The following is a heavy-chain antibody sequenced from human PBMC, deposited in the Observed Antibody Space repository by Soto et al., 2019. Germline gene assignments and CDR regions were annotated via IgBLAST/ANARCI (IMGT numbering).Heavy chain of an antibody. CDR1: GGPIRSSSHY. Sequence: SETLSLTCTVSGGPIRSSSHYWGWIRQSPGTGLEWTGSIDESGDSYYNPSLKSRVTILVDTSKNQFSLKLMSVTGADSAIYYCAREGGYVDYWGQGTLVTVSS. CDR3: AREGGYVDY. CDR2: IDESGDS. D-gene: IGHD1-1*01. J-gene: IGHJ4*02. V-gene: IGHV4-39*02.